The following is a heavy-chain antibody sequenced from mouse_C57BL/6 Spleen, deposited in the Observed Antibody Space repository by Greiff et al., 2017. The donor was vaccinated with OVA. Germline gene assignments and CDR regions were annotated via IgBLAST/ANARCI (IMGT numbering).Heavy chain of an antibody. Sequence: QVQLKQSGPELVKPGASVKISCKASGYTFTDYYINWVKQRPGQGLEWIVWIYPGSGNTKYNEKFKGKATLTVDTSSSTAYMQLSSLTSEDSAVYFCAKEGVLPRGYFDVWGTGTTVTVSS. CDR3: AKEGVLPRGYFDV. CDR2: IYPGSGNT. D-gene: IGHD1-1*01. CDR1: GYTFTDYY. J-gene: IGHJ1*03. V-gene: IGHV1-84*01.